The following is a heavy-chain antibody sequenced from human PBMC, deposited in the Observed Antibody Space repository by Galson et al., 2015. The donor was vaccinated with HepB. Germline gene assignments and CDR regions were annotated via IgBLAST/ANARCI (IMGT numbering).Heavy chain of an antibody. J-gene: IGHJ4*02. D-gene: IGHD5-12*01. CDR2: ISGGGGST. CDR1: GFTFSTHA. Sequence: SLRLSCAASGFTFSTHATRWVRQAPGKGLEWVSTISGGGGSTYYADSVKGRFTISRDNSKNTLYLQRNSLRGEDTAVYYCAKHYSGYDYSPFDYWGQGTLVAVSS. CDR3: AKHYSGYDYSPFDY. V-gene: IGHV3-23*01.